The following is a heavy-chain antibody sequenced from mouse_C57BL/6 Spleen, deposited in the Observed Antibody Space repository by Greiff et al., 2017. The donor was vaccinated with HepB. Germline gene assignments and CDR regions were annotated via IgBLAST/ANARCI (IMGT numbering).Heavy chain of an antibody. D-gene: IGHD2-3*01. J-gene: IGHJ4*01. CDR2: INPGSGGT. Sequence: VQLQESGAELVRPGTSVKVSCKASGYAFTNYLIEWVKQRPGQGLEWIGVINPGSGGTNYNEKFKGKATLTADKSSSPAYMQLSSLTSEDSAVYFCAREKDGYYMRSGAMDYWGQGTSVTVSS. CDR3: AREKDGYYMRSGAMDY. V-gene: IGHV1-54*01. CDR1: GYAFTNYL.